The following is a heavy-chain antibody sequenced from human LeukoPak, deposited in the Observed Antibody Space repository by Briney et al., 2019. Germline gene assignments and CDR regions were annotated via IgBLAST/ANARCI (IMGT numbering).Heavy chain of an antibody. V-gene: IGHV1-2*02. CDR3: ATDEGDSSGWYYFDY. J-gene: IGHJ4*02. D-gene: IGHD6-19*01. Sequence: ASVKVSCKASGYTFTGYYMHWVRQAPGQGLEWMGWINPNSGGTNYAQKFQGRVIMTRDTSISTAYMELSRLRSDDTAVYYCATDEGDSSGWYYFDYWGQGTLVTVSS. CDR1: GYTFTGYY. CDR2: INPNSGGT.